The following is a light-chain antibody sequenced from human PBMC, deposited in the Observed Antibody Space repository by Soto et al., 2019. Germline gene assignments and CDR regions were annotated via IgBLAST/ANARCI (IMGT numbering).Light chain of an antibody. J-gene: IGKJ4*01. CDR3: QQRSNFLT. CDR1: QGVSSY. Sequence: EIQLTQSPATLSLSPGDRATLTCRASQGVSSYLAWYQQKPGQAPRLLIYAASSRATGLPSRFSGSGSGTDSTPTISSQQPEDLAVYYCQQRSNFLTFGGGTKVEIK. V-gene: IGKV3-11*01. CDR2: AAS.